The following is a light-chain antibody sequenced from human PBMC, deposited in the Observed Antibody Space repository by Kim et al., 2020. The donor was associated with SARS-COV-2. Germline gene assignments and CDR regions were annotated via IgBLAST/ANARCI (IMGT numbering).Light chain of an antibody. CDR2: EAS. V-gene: IGKV1D-12*01. CDR1: QDISSW. J-gene: IGKJ4*01. Sequence: DIQMTQSPSSVSASVGDRVTITCRASQDISSWLGWYQQKPGKAPKVLIYEASKLQSGVPSRFSGSGSGTDFTLTINSLQPEDFATYDCQQTHSLPLALGGGTKVDIK. CDR3: QQTHSLPLA.